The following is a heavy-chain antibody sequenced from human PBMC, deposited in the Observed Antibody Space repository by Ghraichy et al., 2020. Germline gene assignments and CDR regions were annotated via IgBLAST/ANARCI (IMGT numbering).Heavy chain of an antibody. CDR3: ARVIGQRVAFDV. CDR1: GGSISSGTYY. D-gene: IGHD3/OR15-3a*01. V-gene: IGHV4-31*03. CDR2: IYYSGST. J-gene: IGHJ3*01. Sequence: SETLSLTCTVSGGSISSGTYYWSWIRQHPGKGLEWIGYIYYSGSTYYNPSLKSRVTISVDTSKNQFSLKLSSVTAADTAVYYCARVIGQRVAFDVWGQGTMVTVSS.